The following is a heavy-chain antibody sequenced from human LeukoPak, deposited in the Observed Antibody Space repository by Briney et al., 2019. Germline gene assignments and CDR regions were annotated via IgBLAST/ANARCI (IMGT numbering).Heavy chain of an antibody. CDR2: FDPEDGET. D-gene: IGHD3-3*01. Sequence: ASVKVSCKVSGYTLTELSMHWVRQAPGKGLEWMGGFDPEDGETIYAQKFQGRVTMTEDTSTDTAYMELSSLRSEDTAVYYCATPHGVAIREDGFGIWGQGTMVTVSS. CDR1: GYTLTELS. V-gene: IGHV1-24*01. J-gene: IGHJ3*02. CDR3: ATPHGVAIREDGFGI.